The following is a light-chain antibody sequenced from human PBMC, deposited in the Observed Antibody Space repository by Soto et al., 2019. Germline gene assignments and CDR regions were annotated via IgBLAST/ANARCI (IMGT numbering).Light chain of an antibody. CDR1: GSDVGGYDY. CDR3: SSYTSSSTYV. CDR2: EVT. Sequence: QSALTQPASVSGSPGQSITISCTGTGSDVGGYDYVSWYQHHPGKAPKVMIYEVTNRPSGVSSRFSGSKSGNTASLTISGLLAEDEADYYCSSYTSSSTYVFGTGTKVTVL. V-gene: IGLV2-14*01. J-gene: IGLJ1*01.